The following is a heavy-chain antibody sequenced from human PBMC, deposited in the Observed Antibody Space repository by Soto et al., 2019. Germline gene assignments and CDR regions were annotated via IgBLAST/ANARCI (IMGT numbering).Heavy chain of an antibody. CDR1: GFTFSAHG. Sequence: QVQLVESGGGVVQPGRSLRLSCAVSGFTFSAHGMHWFRQAPDKGLEWVSLISYDGNHKYYADSVKGRFTISRDNSKNTLHLQMNSLRPDDTAVDHCAKDRAGYSRGMDVWGQGTTVSVSS. D-gene: IGHD6-13*01. J-gene: IGHJ6*02. CDR3: AKDRAGYSRGMDV. CDR2: ISYDGNHK. V-gene: IGHV3-30*18.